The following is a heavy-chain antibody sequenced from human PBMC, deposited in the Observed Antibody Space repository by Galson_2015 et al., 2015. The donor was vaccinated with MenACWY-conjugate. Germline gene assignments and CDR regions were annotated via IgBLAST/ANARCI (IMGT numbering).Heavy chain of an antibody. D-gene: IGHD6-13*01. CDR1: GGTFRKSA. CDR3: ARVEAQEKGYVFSYRMDV. V-gene: IGHV1-18*01. J-gene: IGHJ6*04. CDR2: ISAYNRNT. Sequence: SVKVSCKASGGTFRKSAISWVRQAPGQGLEWMGWISAYNRNTEYAQNLQGRVTMTTDTSTNNAYMGLRSLRSDDTAVYFCARVEAQEKGYVFSYRMDVWGKGTTVTVSS.